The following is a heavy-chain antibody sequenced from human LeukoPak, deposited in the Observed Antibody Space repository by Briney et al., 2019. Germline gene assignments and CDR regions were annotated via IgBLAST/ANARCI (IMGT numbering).Heavy chain of an antibody. CDR2: IYPADSTA. CDR1: GYSFTTYW. J-gene: IGHJ4*02. Sequence: GESLKISCKASGYSFTTYWIGWVRQVPGKGLEWVGIIYPADSTAKYSPSFQGQVTISVDKSISTAYLQWSRLEASDTAMYYCARGPTDTYYYDSSGPQFDYWGQGTLVTVSS. CDR3: ARGPTDTYYYDSSGPQFDY. V-gene: IGHV5-51*01. D-gene: IGHD3-22*01.